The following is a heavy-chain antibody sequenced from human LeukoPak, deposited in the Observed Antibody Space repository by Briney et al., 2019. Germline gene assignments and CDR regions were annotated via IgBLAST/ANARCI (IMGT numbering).Heavy chain of an antibody. CDR3: VGDRSKGCLDY. V-gene: IGHV3-7*01. J-gene: IGHJ4*01. CDR1: GFTFSSNW. Sequence: GGSLRLSCVDSGFTFSSNWMSWVRQAPGKGLEWVANIKQDGSQKNYVDSVRGRFTISRDNAKNSLYLQMNSLRVEDTAVYYRVGDRSKGCLDYWGQGTLVTVSS. CDR2: IKQDGSQK.